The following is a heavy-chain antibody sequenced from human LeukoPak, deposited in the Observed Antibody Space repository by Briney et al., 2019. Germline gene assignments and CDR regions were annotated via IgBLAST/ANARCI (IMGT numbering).Heavy chain of an antibody. CDR3: ARGGTVALDY. V-gene: IGHV1-69*06. CDR2: IIPIVGTA. Sequence: ASVKVSCKASGGPSSSYAMSWVRQAPGQGLEWMGGIIPIVGTANYAQKFQGRVTITADKSTSTAYMELSSLRSEDTAVYYCARGGTVALDYWGQGTLVTVPS. D-gene: IGHD6-19*01. J-gene: IGHJ4*02. CDR1: GGPSSSYA.